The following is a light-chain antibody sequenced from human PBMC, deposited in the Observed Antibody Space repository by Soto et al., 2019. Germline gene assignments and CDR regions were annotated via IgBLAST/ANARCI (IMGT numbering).Light chain of an antibody. CDR1: QTVSSN. V-gene: IGKV3-15*01. CDR3: QQYNNWPPWT. CDR2: GAS. Sequence: EIVMTQSPATLSVSPGERATLFCRASQTVSSNLAWYQQKPGQAPSLLIYGASTRATGIPARFSGSGSGTAFTLTISSLQSEDFAVYYCQQYNNWPPWTFGQGTKVEIK. J-gene: IGKJ1*01.